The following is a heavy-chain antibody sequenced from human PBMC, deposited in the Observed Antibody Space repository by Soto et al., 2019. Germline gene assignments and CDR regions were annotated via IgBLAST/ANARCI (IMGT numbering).Heavy chain of an antibody. CDR1: GFTFSSYA. D-gene: IGHD6-19*01. CDR2: ISGSGGST. J-gene: IGHJ4*02. Sequence: GGSLRLSCAASGFTFSSYAMSWVRQAPGKGLEWVSAISGSGGSTYYADSVKGRFTISRDNSKNTLYLQMNSLRAGDTAVYYCAKDLSSIAVAGTAKDSWGQGTLVTVSS. V-gene: IGHV3-23*01. CDR3: AKDLSSIAVAGTAKDS.